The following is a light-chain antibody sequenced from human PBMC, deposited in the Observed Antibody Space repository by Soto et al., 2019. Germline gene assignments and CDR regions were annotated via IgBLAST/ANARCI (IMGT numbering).Light chain of an antibody. Sequence: QSVLTQPRSVSGSPGQSVTFSCPGSSSDVGGYNFVSWYLQYPGKAPKLLIYDVDKRPSGVPHRFSGSRSGNTASLTISGLQAEDEADYFCCSYAGSPWVFGTGTKVTVL. J-gene: IGLJ1*01. CDR3: CSYAGSPWV. V-gene: IGLV2-11*01. CDR1: SSDVGGYNF. CDR2: DVD.